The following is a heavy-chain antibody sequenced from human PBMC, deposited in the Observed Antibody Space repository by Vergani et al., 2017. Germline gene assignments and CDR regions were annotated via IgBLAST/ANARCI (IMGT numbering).Heavy chain of an antibody. CDR1: GYSFTSYW. CDR3: ARHRPPYYYDSSGYYRYDAFDI. Sequence: EVQLVLSGAEVKKPGESLKISCKGSGYSFTSYWIGWVRQMPGKGLEWMGIIYPGDSDTRYSPSFQGQVTISADKSISTAYLQWSSLKASHTAMYYCARHRPPYYYDSSGYYRYDAFDIWGQGTMVTVSS. D-gene: IGHD3-22*01. J-gene: IGHJ3*02. V-gene: IGHV5-51*01. CDR2: IYPGDSDT.